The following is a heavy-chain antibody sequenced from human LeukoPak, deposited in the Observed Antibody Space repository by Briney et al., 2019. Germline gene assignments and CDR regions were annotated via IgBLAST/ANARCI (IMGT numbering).Heavy chain of an antibody. V-gene: IGHV1-18*01. D-gene: IGHD6-19*01. Sequence: ASVKVSCKASGYTFTSYGITWVRRAPGQGLEWMGWISANHGNTYYAQNLQGRVAMTTDTSTSTAYMELRSLRPDDTAVYYCARGIAEYSSGWYSYYFDYWGQGALVTVSS. CDR2: ISANHGNT. CDR3: ARGIAEYSSGWYSYYFDY. J-gene: IGHJ4*02. CDR1: GYTFTSYG.